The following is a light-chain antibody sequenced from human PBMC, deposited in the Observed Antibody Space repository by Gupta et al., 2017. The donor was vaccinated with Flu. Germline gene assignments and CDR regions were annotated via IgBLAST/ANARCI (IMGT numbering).Light chain of an antibody. CDR1: NIGTKS. J-gene: IGLJ2*01. V-gene: IGLV3-21*03. CDR2: ADS. CDR3: QVWDSRSEQAV. Sequence: SYVLTQPPSVSVAPGMTARITCGGENIGTKSVHWYQQKPGQAPALVVYADSDRPSGVPERYSGSNSENTATLTVSGVEPGDEADYFCQVWDSRSEQAVFGGGIKLTVL.